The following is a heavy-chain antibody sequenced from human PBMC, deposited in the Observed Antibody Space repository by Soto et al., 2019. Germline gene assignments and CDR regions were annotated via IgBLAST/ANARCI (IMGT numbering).Heavy chain of an antibody. Sequence: GGSLRLSCAASGFTFSSYSLHWVRQAPGKGLEWVAVISSDGSTTYYADSVKGRFTVSRDNSRNTLYLQMNSLRSDDTAVYYCARVPVLYYYDSSGYSWFDPWGQGTPVTVSS. V-gene: IGHV3-30*04. D-gene: IGHD3-22*01. CDR1: GFTFSSYS. CDR2: ISSDGSTT. J-gene: IGHJ5*02. CDR3: ARVPVLYYYDSSGYSWFDP.